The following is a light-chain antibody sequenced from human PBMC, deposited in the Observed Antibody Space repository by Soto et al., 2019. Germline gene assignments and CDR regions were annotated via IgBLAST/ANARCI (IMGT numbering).Light chain of an antibody. V-gene: IGKV3-15*01. CDR3: QQYNNWPPRT. J-gene: IGKJ1*01. CDR2: DAS. CDR1: KSVSNN. Sequence: ILMTQSPATLSVSPGERATLSCRASKSVSNNLAWYQQKPGQAPRLLIYDASTRATGIPARFSGSGSGTELTLTISSLQSEDFAVYYCQQYNNWPPRTFGQGTKVEIK.